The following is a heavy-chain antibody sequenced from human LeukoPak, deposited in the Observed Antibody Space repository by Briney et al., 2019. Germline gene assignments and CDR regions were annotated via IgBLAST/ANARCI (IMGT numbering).Heavy chain of an antibody. Sequence: GGSLRLSCAASGFTFDDYAMHWVRQAPGKGLEWVSGISWNSGSIGYADSVKGRFTISRDNAKNSLYLQMNSLRAEDTALYYCAKGDSSGYIEVFDIWGQGTMVTVSS. J-gene: IGHJ3*02. CDR1: GFTFDDYA. CDR3: AKGDSSGYIEVFDI. D-gene: IGHD3-22*01. CDR2: ISWNSGSI. V-gene: IGHV3-9*01.